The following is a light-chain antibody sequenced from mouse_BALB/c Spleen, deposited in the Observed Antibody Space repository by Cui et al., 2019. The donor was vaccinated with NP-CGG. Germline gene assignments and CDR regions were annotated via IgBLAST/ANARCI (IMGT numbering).Light chain of an antibody. CDR2: GTN. J-gene: IGLJ1*01. CDR1: TGAVTTSNY. V-gene: IGLV1*01. CDR3: ALWYTNHWV. Sequence: QAVVTQESALTTSPGETVTLTCRSSTGAVTTSNYANWVQEKPDHLFTGLIGGTNNRAPGVPDRFSGSLIGDKAALTNTGAQTEDEAIYFCALWYTNHWVFGGGTKLTVL.